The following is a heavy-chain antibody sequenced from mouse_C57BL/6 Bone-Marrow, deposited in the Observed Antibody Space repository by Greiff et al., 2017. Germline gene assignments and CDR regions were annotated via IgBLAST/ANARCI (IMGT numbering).Heavy chain of an antibody. D-gene: IGHD1-1*01. CDR1: GYAFSSSW. J-gene: IGHJ3*01. CDR2: IYPGDGDT. Sequence: QVQLQQSGPELVKPGASVKISCKASGYAFSSSWMNWVKQRPGKGLEWIGRIYPGDGDTNYNGKFKGKATLTADESSSTAYMQLSSLTSEDSAVYFGARSANYYGSSYYAYWGQGTLVTVSA. V-gene: IGHV1-82*01. CDR3: ARSANYYGSSYYAY.